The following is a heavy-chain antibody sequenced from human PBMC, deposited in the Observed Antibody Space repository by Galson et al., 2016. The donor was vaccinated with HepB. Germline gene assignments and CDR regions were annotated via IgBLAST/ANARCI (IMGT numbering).Heavy chain of an antibody. D-gene: IGHD3-22*01. CDR1: GFTFNSYA. V-gene: IGHV3-23*01. J-gene: IGHJ4*02. Sequence: SLRLSCAASGFTFNSYAMSWVRQAPGEGLEWISGISWSSGSTSYADSGKGRFTISRDKSKNTLYLHMNSLRAEDTAVYHCAKSPWYDSSGYYYFECWGQGTPVTFAS. CDR2: ISWSSGST. CDR3: AKSPWYDSSGYYYFEC.